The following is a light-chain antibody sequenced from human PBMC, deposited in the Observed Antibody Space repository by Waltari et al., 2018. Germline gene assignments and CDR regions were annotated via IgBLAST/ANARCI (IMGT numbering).Light chain of an antibody. CDR3: HQYNSYSGT. Sequence: DIQMTQSPSPPSASIGNRVTITCRASQSINNLLAWYQLKPGKAPKLLIYKASYLESGVPSRFSGSGSGTEFTLTISSLQPDDFATYYCHQYNSYSGTFGHGTKVEIK. J-gene: IGKJ1*01. CDR2: KAS. V-gene: IGKV1-5*03. CDR1: QSINNL.